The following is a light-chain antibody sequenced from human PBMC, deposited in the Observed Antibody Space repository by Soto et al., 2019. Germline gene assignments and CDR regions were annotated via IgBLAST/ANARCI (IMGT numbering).Light chain of an antibody. J-gene: IGKJ1*01. CDR2: DAS. V-gene: IGKV1-5*01. Sequence: DIQMTQSPSTLSASVGDRVTITCRASQSISSWLAWYQQKPGKAPKLLIYDASSLESGVPSRFSGSGSGTEFTLTISSLQTDDFATDYGQQYNSQPRTFSQGTMVEIK. CDR1: QSISSW. CDR3: QQYNSQPRT.